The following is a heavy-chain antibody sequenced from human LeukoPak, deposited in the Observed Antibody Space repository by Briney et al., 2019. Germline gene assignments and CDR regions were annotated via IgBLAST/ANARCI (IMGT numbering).Heavy chain of an antibody. CDR1: GGSISSYY. V-gene: IGHV4-59*01. Sequence: SETLSLTCTVSGGSISSYYWSWIRQPPGKGLEWIGYIYYSGSTNYNPSLKSRVTISVDTSRNQFSLKLSSVTAADTAVYYCARQLGDRLLFDYWGQGTLVTVSS. CDR2: IYYSGST. D-gene: IGHD2-21*01. CDR3: ARQLGDRLLFDY. J-gene: IGHJ4*02.